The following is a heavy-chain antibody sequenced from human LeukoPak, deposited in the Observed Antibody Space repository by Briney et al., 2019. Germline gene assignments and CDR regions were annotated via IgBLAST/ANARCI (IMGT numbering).Heavy chain of an antibody. CDR2: IIPIFGTA. V-gene: IGHV1-69*13. CDR1: GGTFSSYA. CDR3: EKPRVITVGGLDY. J-gene: IGHJ4*02. D-gene: IGHD3-16*02. Sequence: ASVKVSCKASGGTFSSYAISWVRQAPGQGLEWMGGIIPIFGTANYAQKFQGRVTITADESTSTAYMELSSLRSEDTAVYYCEKPRVITVGGLDYWGQGTLVSVSS.